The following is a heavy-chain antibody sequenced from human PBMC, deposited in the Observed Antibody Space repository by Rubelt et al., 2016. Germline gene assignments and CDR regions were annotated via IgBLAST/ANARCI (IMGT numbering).Heavy chain of an antibody. CDR3: ASGSSEWLMDAFDI. CDR2: INHSGST. CDR1: GGSFSGYY. D-gene: IGHD6-19*01. V-gene: IGHV4-34*01. Sequence: QVQLQQWGAGLLKPSETLSLTCAVYGGSFSGYYWSWIRQPPGKGLEWIGEINHSGSTNYNPSLKSQVTISVDTSKNQFSLKLSSVTAADTAVYYCASGSSEWLMDAFDIWGQGTMVTVSS. J-gene: IGHJ3*02.